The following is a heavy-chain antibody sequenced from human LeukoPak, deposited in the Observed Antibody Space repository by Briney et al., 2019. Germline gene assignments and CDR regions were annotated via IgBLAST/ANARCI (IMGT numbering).Heavy chain of an antibody. CDR2: IIPIFGTA. CDR1: GGTFSSYA. J-gene: IGHJ5*02. V-gene: IGHV1-69*13. CDR3: ARGMGSYYWFDP. D-gene: IGHD3-10*01. Sequence: ASVKVSCKASGGTFSSYAISWVRQAPRQGLEWMGGIIPIFGTANYAQKFQGRVTITADESTSTAYMELSSLRSEDTAVYYCARGMGSYYWFDPWGQGTLVTVSS.